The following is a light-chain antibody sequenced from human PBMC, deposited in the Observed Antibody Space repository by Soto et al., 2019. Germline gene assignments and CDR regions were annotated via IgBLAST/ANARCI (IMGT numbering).Light chain of an antibody. CDR2: GAS. CDR1: QSVDSN. CDR3: KQYNNWWT. V-gene: IGKV3-15*01. Sequence: ELVMTQSPATLSVSPGESATLSCRASQSVDSNLAWYQQKPGQAPRLLIYGASTRATGISARFSGSGSGTEFTLTIRSLQSEDFGVYYCKQYNNWWTCGQGTKVDIK. J-gene: IGKJ1*01.